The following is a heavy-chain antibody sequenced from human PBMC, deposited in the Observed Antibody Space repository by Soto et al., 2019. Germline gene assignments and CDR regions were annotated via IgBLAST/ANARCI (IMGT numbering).Heavy chain of an antibody. CDR1: GGSISSSSYY. J-gene: IGHJ5*02. D-gene: IGHD4-17*01. Sequence: SETLSLTCTVSGGSISSSSYYWGWIRQPPGKGLEWIGSIYYSGSTYYNPSLKSRVTISVDTSKNQFSLKLSSVTAADTAVYYCARHWLVETTVTPGWFDPWGQGTLVTVSS. V-gene: IGHV4-39*01. CDR3: ARHWLVETTVTPGWFDP. CDR2: IYYSGST.